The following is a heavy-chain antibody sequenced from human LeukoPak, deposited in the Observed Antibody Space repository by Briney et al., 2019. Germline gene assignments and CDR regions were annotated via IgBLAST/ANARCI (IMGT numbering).Heavy chain of an antibody. Sequence: SETLSLTCTVSDDSISDYYRGWIRQPPGKGLEWIGYFHNSGTSTYNPSLKSRVTISANTSKNQFSLKLNSLTTADTAVYYCTRGAGWLIDYWGQGILVTVSS. V-gene: IGHV4-59*01. J-gene: IGHJ4*02. D-gene: IGHD3-16*01. CDR1: DDSISDYY. CDR2: FHNSGTS. CDR3: TRGAGWLIDY.